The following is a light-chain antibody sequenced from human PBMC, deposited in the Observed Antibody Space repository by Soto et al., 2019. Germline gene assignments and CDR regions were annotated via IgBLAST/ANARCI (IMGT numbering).Light chain of an antibody. V-gene: IGKV1-17*03. Sequence: DIQMTQSPSAMSASVGDRVNITCRASQDISNYLVWFQQKPGKVPQRLIYEASRLQSGVPSRFSGSGSGTEFTLTISSLQPEDFATYYCLQHDNFPWTFGQGTKVETK. CDR2: EAS. CDR1: QDISNY. J-gene: IGKJ1*01. CDR3: LQHDNFPWT.